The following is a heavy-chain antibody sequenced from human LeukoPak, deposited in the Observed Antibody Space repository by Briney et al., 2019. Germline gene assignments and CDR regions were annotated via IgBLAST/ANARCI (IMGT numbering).Heavy chain of an antibody. CDR1: GYTFTSYG. J-gene: IGHJ4*02. CDR2: ISAYNGNT. Sequence: ASVKVSCKASGYTFTSYGISWVRQAPGQGLEWMGWISAYNGNTNYAQKLQGRVTMTTDTSTSTAYMELRSLRSDDTAVYYCARLGPYYYDNSGYYYGDYWGQGTLVTVSS. CDR3: ARLGPYYYDNSGYYYGDY. D-gene: IGHD3-22*01. V-gene: IGHV1-18*01.